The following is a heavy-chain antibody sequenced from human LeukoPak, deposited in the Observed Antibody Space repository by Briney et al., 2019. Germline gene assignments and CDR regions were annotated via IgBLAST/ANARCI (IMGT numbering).Heavy chain of an antibody. J-gene: IGHJ4*02. CDR3: AREYCSSTSCYGGYFDY. CDR1: GYTFTSYD. V-gene: IGHV1-8*01. Sequence: GASVKVSCKASGYTFTSYDINWVRQATGQGLEWMGWMNPNSGNTGYAQKFQGRVTMTRNTSISTAYMELSSLRSEDTAVYYCAREYCSSTSCYGGYFDYWGQGTLVTVSS. D-gene: IGHD2-2*01. CDR2: MNPNSGNT.